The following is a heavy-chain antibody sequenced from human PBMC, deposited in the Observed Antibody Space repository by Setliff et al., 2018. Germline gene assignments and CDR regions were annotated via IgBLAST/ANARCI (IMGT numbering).Heavy chain of an antibody. CDR1: GFTFSTCG. D-gene: IGHD1-26*01. CDR3: MKKIIAGGGPPYDYFDY. Sequence: PGGSLRLTCAGSGFTFSTCGMTWFRQAPGKGLEWVSYIHGEGINTYYADSVKGRFTISRDNSKNTLFLQMNSLRADDTAVYYCMKKIIAGGGPPYDYFDYWGQGTLVTVSS. V-gene: IGHV3-23*01. J-gene: IGHJ4*02. CDR2: IHGEGINT.